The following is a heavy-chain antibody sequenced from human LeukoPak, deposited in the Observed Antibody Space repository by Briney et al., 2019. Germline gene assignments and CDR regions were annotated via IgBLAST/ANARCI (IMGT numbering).Heavy chain of an antibody. J-gene: IGHJ4*02. D-gene: IGHD6-13*01. Sequence: SETLSLTCAVYGESVSGYYWNWIRQPPGRGRKGIGEINQSGSTNYNPSLKSRVTISVDTSKNQFSLKLRSVTAADTAVYYCARRVRSNCLDYWGQGTLVTVSS. CDR3: ARRVRSNCLDY. CDR2: INQSGST. CDR1: GESVSGYY. V-gene: IGHV4-34*01.